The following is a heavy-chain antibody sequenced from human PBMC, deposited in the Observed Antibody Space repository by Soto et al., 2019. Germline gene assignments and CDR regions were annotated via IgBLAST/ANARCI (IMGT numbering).Heavy chain of an antibody. Sequence: GGPLRLSCPASGFTFGDYAMSWFRQAPGKGLEWVGFIRSKAYGGTTEYAASVKGRFTISRDDSKSIAYLQMNSLKTEDTAVYYCTRYNGGDYSDYWGQGTLVTVSS. D-gene: IGHD1-20*01. CDR2: IRSKAYGGTT. CDR1: GFTFGDYA. J-gene: IGHJ4*02. V-gene: IGHV3-49*03. CDR3: TRYNGGDYSDY.